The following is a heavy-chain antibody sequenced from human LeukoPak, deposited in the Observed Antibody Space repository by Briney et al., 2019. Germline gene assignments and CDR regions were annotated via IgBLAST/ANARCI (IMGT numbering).Heavy chain of an antibody. CDR1: GYTFTTYY. Sequence: ASVKVSCKASGYTFTTYYIHWVRQAPGQGLKWMGIIDPSGGSTSYAQKFQGRVTMTRDTSTSTAYMELSSLRSEDTAVYYCARGGDGYNTIGYWGQGTLATVSS. D-gene: IGHD5-24*01. J-gene: IGHJ4*02. CDR3: ARGGDGYNTIGY. CDR2: IDPSGGST. V-gene: IGHV1-46*01.